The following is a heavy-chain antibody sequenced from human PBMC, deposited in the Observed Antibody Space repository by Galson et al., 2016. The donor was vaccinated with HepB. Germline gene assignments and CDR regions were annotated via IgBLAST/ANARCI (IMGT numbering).Heavy chain of an antibody. CDR1: GFTFSTSP. CDR3: ARSLSSAWHTFDS. V-gene: IGHV3-30*04. CDR2: TSEDESQK. D-gene: IGHD6-25*01. Sequence: SLRLSCAASGFTFSTSPMTWIRQAPGQAPGEGLEWVAVTSEDESQKYVADSVKGRFTISRDNSRSILYLQMNRLRREDTAIYYCARSLSSAWHTFDSWGQGTLVPVSS. J-gene: IGHJ4*02.